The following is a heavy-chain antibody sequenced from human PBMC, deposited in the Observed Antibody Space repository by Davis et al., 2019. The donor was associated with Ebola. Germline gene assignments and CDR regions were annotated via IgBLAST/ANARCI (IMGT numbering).Heavy chain of an antibody. Sequence: GSLRLSCTVSGGSISNPSYSWGWIRQPPGKGLDWIATIHDSGSTYYNPSLKSRVTISLDTSKKQFSLKLSSVTAADTAVYYCARQGNWIAADGFDIWGQGTLVTVSS. CDR2: IHDSGST. CDR3: ARQGNWIAADGFDI. J-gene: IGHJ3*02. CDR1: GGSISNPSYS. D-gene: IGHD1-1*01. V-gene: IGHV4-39*01.